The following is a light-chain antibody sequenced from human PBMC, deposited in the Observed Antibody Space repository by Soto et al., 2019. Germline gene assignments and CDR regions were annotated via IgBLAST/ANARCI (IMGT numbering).Light chain of an antibody. CDR2: GAS. Sequence: EIVMTQSPATLSVSPGERATLSCRASQSVSSNLARYQQKPGQAPRLLIYGASTRATGIPARFSGSGSGTEFTLTISSLQSEDFAVYYCQQYNNWHTFGQGTRLEIK. J-gene: IGKJ5*01. CDR3: QQYNNWHT. V-gene: IGKV3-15*01. CDR1: QSVSSN.